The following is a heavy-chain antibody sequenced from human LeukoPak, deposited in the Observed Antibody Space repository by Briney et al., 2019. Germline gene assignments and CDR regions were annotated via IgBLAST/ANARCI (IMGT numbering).Heavy chain of an antibody. D-gene: IGHD6-19*01. CDR2: MNPNSGNT. CDR1: GYTFTSYD. Sequence: GASVKVSCKASGYTFTSYDINWVRQATGQGLEWMGWMNPNSGNTGYAQKFQGRVTITRNTSISTAYMELSSLRSEDTAVYYCARGVAVAGLNWFDPWGQGTLVTVSS. CDR3: ARGVAVAGLNWFDP. V-gene: IGHV1-8*03. J-gene: IGHJ5*02.